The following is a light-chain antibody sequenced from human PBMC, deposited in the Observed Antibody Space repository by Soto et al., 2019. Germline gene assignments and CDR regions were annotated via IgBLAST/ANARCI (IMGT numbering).Light chain of an antibody. V-gene: IGLV2-11*01. Sequence: QSVLTQPRSVSGSPGQSVTISCTGTSSDVGGYNYVSWYQQHPGKAPKLMIYDVSKRPSGVPDRFSGSKSGNTASLTVSGLQAEDEADYYCASYARGNILLFGGGTKVTVL. CDR3: ASYARGNILL. CDR1: SSDVGGYNY. CDR2: DVS. J-gene: IGLJ2*01.